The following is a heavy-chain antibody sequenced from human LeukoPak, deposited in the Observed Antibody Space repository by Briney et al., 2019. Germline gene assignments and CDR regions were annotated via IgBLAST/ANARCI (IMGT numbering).Heavy chain of an antibody. J-gene: IGHJ4*02. CDR2: ISSSSSYI. D-gene: IGHD6-6*01. Sequence: PGGSLRLSCAASGFTFSSYSMNWVRQAPGRGLEWVSSISSSSSYIYYSDSVKGRFTISRDNAKNSLYLQMNSLRAEDTAVYYCARGLYSSSPFIGYWGQGTLVTVSS. V-gene: IGHV3-21*01. CDR1: GFTFSSYS. CDR3: ARGLYSSSPFIGY.